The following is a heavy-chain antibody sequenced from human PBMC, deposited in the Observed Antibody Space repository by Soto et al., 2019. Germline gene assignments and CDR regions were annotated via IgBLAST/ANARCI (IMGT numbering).Heavy chain of an antibody. V-gene: IGHV2-5*01. Sequence: SGPPMVNPTHTRSLTYTFSVFSLSPTPAGVSWIRELPGKALEWLALIYWHDDKRYSPSLKSRLTITKDTSKNQVVLAMTNMDPVDTATYYCAHRGGATVGLYYFDYWGQGALVTVSS. CDR1: VFSLSPTPAG. CDR3: AHRGGATVGLYYFDY. CDR2: IYWHDDK. D-gene: IGHD3-16*01. J-gene: IGHJ4*02.